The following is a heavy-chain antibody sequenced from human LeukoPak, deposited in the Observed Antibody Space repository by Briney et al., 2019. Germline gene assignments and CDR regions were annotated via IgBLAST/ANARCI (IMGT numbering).Heavy chain of an antibody. D-gene: IGHD1-26*01. V-gene: IGHV3-30*02. CDR3: AKDPGATPYYFDY. Sequence: PGGSLRLSCVASGFTFSSYGMRWVRQAPGKGLETVALIWYDGTRENYADSVKGRFTISRDDSKKTLYLQMDSLRTEDTAVYYCAKDPGATPYYFDYWGQGTLVTVSS. J-gene: IGHJ4*02. CDR1: GFTFSSYG. CDR2: IWYDGTRE.